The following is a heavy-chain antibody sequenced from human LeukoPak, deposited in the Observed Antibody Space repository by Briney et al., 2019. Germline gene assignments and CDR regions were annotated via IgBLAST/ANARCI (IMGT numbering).Heavy chain of an antibody. CDR3: ARVVWSYAIWSDYYPYYYYGMDV. V-gene: IGHV1-8*01. CDR2: MNPNSGNT. J-gene: IGHJ6*02. Sequence: ASVKVSCKASGYTFTSYDINWVRQATGQGLEWMGWMNPNSGNTGYAQKFQGRVTMTRNTSISTAYMELSSLRSEDTAVYYCARVVWSYAIWSDYYPYYYYGMDVWGQGTTVTVSS. CDR1: GYTFTSYD. D-gene: IGHD3-3*01.